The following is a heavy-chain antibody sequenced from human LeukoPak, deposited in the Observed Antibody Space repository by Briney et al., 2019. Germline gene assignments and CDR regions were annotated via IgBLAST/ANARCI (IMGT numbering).Heavy chain of an antibody. CDR3: ARRPGYSSGWYRALDY. CDR1: GGSISSGGYS. V-gene: IGHV4-30-2*01. J-gene: IGHJ4*02. D-gene: IGHD6-19*01. CDR2: IYHSGST. Sequence: SETLSLTCAVSGGSISSGGYSWSWIRQPPGKGLEWIGYIYHSGSTYYNPSLKSRVTISVDRSKNQFSLKLNSVTAADTAVYYCARRPGYSSGWYRALDYWGQGTLVTVSS.